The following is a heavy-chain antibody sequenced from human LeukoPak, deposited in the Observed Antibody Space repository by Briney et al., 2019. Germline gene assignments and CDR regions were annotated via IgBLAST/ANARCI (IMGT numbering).Heavy chain of an antibody. CDR1: GGSISSYY. CDR3: ARNVVVLSPSTYYYNGMNV. Sequence: PSETLSLTCTVSGGSISSYYWSWIRQPPGKGLEWIGYIYYSGSTNYNPSLKSRVTISVDTSKNQFSLKLSSVTAADTAVYYCARNVVVLSPSTYYYNGMNVWAKGPRSPSP. D-gene: IGHD2-15*01. CDR2: IYYSGST. V-gene: IGHV4-59*08. J-gene: IGHJ6*02.